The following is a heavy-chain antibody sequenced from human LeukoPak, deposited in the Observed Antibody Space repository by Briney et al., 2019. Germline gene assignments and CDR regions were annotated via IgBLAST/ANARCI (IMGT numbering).Heavy chain of an antibody. CDR3: ARDDFWSGYYSFDY. J-gene: IGHJ4*02. V-gene: IGHV4-61*02. CDR1: GGSISSGSYY. Sequence: SETLSLTCTVSGGSISSGSYYWSWTRQPAGKGLEWIGRIYTSGSTNYNPSLKSRVTISVDTSKNQFSLKLSSVTAADTAVYYCARDDFWSGYYSFDYWGQGTLVTVSS. CDR2: IYTSGST. D-gene: IGHD3-3*01.